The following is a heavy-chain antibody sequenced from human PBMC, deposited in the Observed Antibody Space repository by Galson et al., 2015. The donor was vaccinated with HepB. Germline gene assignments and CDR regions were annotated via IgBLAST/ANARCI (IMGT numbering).Heavy chain of an antibody. CDR3: ARDYDSRGYYLYYYYGMDV. D-gene: IGHD3-22*01. CDR2: ISAYNGNT. CDR1: GYTFTSYG. J-gene: IGHJ6*02. V-gene: IGHV1-18*01. Sequence: SVKVSCKASGYTFTSYGISWVRQAPGQGLEWMGWISAYNGNTNYALKLQGRVTMTTDTSTSTVYMELRSLRSDDTAVYYCARDYDSRGYYLYYYYGMDVWGQGTTVTVSS.